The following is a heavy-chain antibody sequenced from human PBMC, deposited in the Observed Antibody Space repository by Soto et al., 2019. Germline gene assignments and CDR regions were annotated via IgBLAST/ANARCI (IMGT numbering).Heavy chain of an antibody. Sequence: ETLSLTCTVSGGSITSSNYHWGWSRQPPGKGLEWIGTIYYSGNTYYNPSLKSRVTMSMDASKNQFSLTLSSVAVADTAAYYCSRLTNARPGDDWGQGTLVTVSS. J-gene: IGHJ4*02. CDR1: GGSITSSNYH. CDR2: IYYSGNT. V-gene: IGHV4-39*01. D-gene: IGHD2-2*01. CDR3: SRLTNARPGDD.